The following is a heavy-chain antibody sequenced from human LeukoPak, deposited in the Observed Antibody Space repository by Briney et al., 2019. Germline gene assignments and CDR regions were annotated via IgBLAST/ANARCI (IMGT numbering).Heavy chain of an antibody. D-gene: IGHD1-1*01. CDR2: MKGGGGDT. CDR3: ARASWDSNADAVS. CDR1: GFSFSSYA. V-gene: IGHV3-23*01. Sequence: GGSLRLSCAASGFSFSSYAMSRVRQAPARGLEWVSSMKGGGGDTFYADFVKGRFTLSRDDSRNTVYLQLNSLRVEDTAVYYCARASWDSNADAVSWGQGTLVTVSS. J-gene: IGHJ5*02.